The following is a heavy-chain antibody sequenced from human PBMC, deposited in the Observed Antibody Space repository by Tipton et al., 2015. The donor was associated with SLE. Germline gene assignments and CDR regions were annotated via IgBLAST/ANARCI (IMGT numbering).Heavy chain of an antibody. CDR1: GGSFSGYY. J-gene: IGHJ4*02. Sequence: TLSLTCAVYGGSFSGYYWSWIRQPPGKGLEWIGEINHSGSTNYNPSLKSRVTISVDTSRNQFSLMLSSVTAADTALFYCARVTGGLIDYWGQGTLVTVSS. D-gene: IGHD3-9*01. V-gene: IGHV4-34*01. CDR3: ARVTGGLIDY. CDR2: INHSGST.